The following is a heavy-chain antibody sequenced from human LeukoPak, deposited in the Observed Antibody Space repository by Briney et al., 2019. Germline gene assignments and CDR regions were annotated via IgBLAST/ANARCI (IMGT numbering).Heavy chain of an antibody. CDR3: ARGNVKFCGTDV. Sequence: ASVKVSCRASGYTFTSYDINWVRQATGQGLEWMGWMNPNSGYTGYAQKFQGRVTLTRDTSISPAYMELSGLRSDDTAVYYCARGNVKFCGTDVWGRGTTVTVSS. CDR1: GYTFTSYD. J-gene: IGHJ6*02. V-gene: IGHV1-8*01. CDR2: MNPNSGYT. D-gene: IGHD1-14*01.